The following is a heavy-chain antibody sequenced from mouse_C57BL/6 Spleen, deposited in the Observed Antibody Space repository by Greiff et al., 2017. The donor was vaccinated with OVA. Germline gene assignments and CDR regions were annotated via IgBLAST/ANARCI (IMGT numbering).Heavy chain of an antibody. Sequence: QVQLQQPGAELVMPGASVKLSCKASGYTFTSYWMHWVKQRPGQGLEWIGEIDPSDSYTNYNQKFKGKSTLTVDKSSSTAYMQLSSLTSEDSAVYYCARWDDGYLRDVWGTGTTVTVSS. CDR1: GYTFTSYW. D-gene: IGHD2-3*01. CDR3: ARWDDGYLRDV. CDR2: IDPSDSYT. V-gene: IGHV1-69*01. J-gene: IGHJ1*03.